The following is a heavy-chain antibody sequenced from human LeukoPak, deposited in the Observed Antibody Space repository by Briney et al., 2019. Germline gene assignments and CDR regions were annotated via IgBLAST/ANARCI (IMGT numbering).Heavy chain of an antibody. Sequence: GESLKISCKGFGYTFSNYWISWVRQMPGKGLAWMGRIDPSDFNTNYSPSFQGHVTISADKSSSTAYLQWNSLKASDTAMYYCARPAGSSSRDFQHWGQGTLVTVSS. D-gene: IGHD6-13*01. CDR2: IDPSDFNT. CDR3: ARPAGSSSRDFQH. J-gene: IGHJ1*01. V-gene: IGHV5-10-1*01. CDR1: GYTFSNYW.